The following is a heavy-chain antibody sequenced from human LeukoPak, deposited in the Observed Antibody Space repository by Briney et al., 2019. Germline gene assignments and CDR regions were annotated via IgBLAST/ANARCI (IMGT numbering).Heavy chain of an antibody. Sequence: SETLSLTCTVSGGSISSYCWSWIRQPAGKGLEWIGRIYTSGSTNYNPSLKSRVTMSVDTSKNQFSLKLSSVTAADTAVYYCASESYSTPRGEYAFDIWGQGTMVTVSS. CDR2: IYTSGST. J-gene: IGHJ3*02. CDR3: ASESYSTPRGEYAFDI. V-gene: IGHV4-4*07. D-gene: IGHD4-11*01. CDR1: GGSISSYC.